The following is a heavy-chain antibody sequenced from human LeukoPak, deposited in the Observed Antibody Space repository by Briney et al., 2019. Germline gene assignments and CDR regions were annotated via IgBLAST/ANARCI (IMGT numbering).Heavy chain of an antibody. Sequence: GGSLRLSCAASGFTFSDYYMSWIRQAPGKGLEWVSYISSGGSTIYYAGSVKGRFTISRDNAKNSLYLQMNSLRAEDTAVYYCARDIYYYDSSGYYFPGGSDYWGQGTLVTVSS. V-gene: IGHV3-11*04. CDR2: ISSGGSTI. D-gene: IGHD3-22*01. CDR1: GFTFSDYY. CDR3: ARDIYYYDSSGYYFPGGSDY. J-gene: IGHJ4*02.